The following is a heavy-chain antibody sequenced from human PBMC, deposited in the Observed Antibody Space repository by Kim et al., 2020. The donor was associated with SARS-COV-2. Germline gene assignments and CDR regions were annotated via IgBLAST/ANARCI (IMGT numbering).Heavy chain of an antibody. V-gene: IGHV1-18*01. CDR3: ARVGGAGYYFDF. Sequence: TRQAQKLQGRVTMTTDTSTSTAYMELSSLRSDDTAVYYCARVGGAGYYFDFWGQGTLVTVSS. CDR2: T. D-gene: IGHD3-10*01. J-gene: IGHJ4*02.